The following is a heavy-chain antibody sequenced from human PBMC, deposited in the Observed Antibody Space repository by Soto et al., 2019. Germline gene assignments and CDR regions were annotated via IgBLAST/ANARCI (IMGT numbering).Heavy chain of an antibody. J-gene: IGHJ4*02. D-gene: IGHD6-19*01. CDR1: GFTFSNAL. CDR3: TTDVLEVGYSSGWYPYYFDY. CDR2: IKSKTDGGTT. Sequence: GSLRLSFSSSGFTFSNALMSWVRQAPVKWLEWVGRIKSKTDGGTTDYAAPVKGRFTISRDDSKNTLYLQMNSLKTEDTAVYYCTTDVLEVGYSSGWYPYYFDYWGQGTLVTVSS. V-gene: IGHV3-15*01.